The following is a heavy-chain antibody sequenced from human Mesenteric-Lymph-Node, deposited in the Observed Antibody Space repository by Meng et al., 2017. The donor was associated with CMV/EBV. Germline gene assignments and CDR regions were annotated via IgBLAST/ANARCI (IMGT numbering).Heavy chain of an antibody. Sequence: GESLKISCVASGFTFSSFAMSWVRQTPGKRLEWVSGIRGSGHTAYYADSVKGRFTISRDNSKNTLYLQMNSLRAEDTAVYSCARDRAAARFVSGQTFDPWGHGTLVTVSS. CDR2: IRGSGHTA. CDR3: ARDRAAARFVSGQTFDP. D-gene: IGHD6-6*01. V-gene: IGHV3-23*01. J-gene: IGHJ5*02. CDR1: GFTFSSFA.